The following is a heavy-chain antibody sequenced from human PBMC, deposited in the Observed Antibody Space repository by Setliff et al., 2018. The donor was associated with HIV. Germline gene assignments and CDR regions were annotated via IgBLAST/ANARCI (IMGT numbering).Heavy chain of an antibody. CDR3: VVPAAVGAPDAFDI. CDR2: IIPIFGTT. D-gene: IGHD2-15*01. V-gene: IGHV1-69*13. J-gene: IGHJ3*02. Sequence: SVKVSCKASGGTFSRYTISWVRQAPGQGLEWMGGIIPIFGTTNYAQRFQGRVSITADASTSTAYMELSSLRSEDTAVYYCVVPAAVGAPDAFDIWGQGTKVT. CDR1: GGTFSRYT.